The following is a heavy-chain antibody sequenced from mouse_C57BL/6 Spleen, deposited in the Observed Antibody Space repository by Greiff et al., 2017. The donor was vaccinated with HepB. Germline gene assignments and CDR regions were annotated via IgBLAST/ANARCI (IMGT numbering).Heavy chain of an antibody. J-gene: IGHJ2*01. V-gene: IGHV5-17*01. D-gene: IGHD2-4*01. Sequence: EVHLVESGGGLVKPGGSLKLSCAASGFTFSDYGMHWVRQAPEKGLEWVAYISSGSSTIYYADTVKGRFTISRDNAQNTLFLQMTSLRSEDTAMYYCASYDYFDYWGQGTTLTVSS. CDR2: ISSGSSTI. CDR3: ASYDYFDY. CDR1: GFTFSDYG.